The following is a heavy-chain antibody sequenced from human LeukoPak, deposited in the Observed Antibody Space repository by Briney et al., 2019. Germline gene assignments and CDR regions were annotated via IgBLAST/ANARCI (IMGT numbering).Heavy chain of an antibody. CDR1: GASLRSGGYY. V-gene: IGHV4-31*03. J-gene: IGHJ3*02. Sequence: PSETLSLTCTVSGASLRSGGYYWTWIRQLPEKGLEWIGYIYYSGITYYNPSLKSRVNISVDTSKNQFSLKLSSVTAADTAMYYCARVPFDIWGQGTMVTVSS. CDR2: IYYSGIT. D-gene: IGHD2-2*01. CDR3: ARVPFDI.